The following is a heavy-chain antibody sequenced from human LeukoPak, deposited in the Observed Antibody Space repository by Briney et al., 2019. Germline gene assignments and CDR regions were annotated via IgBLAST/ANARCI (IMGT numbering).Heavy chain of an antibody. Sequence: ASVKVSCKTSGYTFSAYYVLWVRQAPGQGLEWMGWINPNSGGTNYAQKFQGRVTMTTDTSTSTAYMELRSLRSDDTAVYYCATRSMDVWGQGTTVTVSS. CDR2: INPNSGGT. J-gene: IGHJ6*02. CDR1: GYTFSAYY. V-gene: IGHV1-2*02. CDR3: ATRSMDV.